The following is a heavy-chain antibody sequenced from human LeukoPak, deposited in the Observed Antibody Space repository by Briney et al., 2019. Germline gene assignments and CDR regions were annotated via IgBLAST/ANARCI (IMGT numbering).Heavy chain of an antibody. V-gene: IGHV4-31*03. D-gene: IGHD6-13*01. Sequence: SETLSLTCTVSGGAISSGGYYWSWIRQHPGKGREWIGYIYYSGSTYYNPSLKSRVIISVDSSKNQFSLRLSSRTAADTAVYYCARDSRIAAAGLDYCYQGPLIPVSS. CDR1: GGAISSGGYY. CDR3: ARDSRIAAAGLDY. CDR2: IYYSGST. J-gene: IGHJ4*02.